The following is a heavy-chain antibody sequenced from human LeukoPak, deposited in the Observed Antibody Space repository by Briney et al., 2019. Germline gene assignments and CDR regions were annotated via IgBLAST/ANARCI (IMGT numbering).Heavy chain of an antibody. CDR3: AKDIGYFDWLLGPFDP. CDR2: ISYDGSNK. J-gene: IGHJ5*02. CDR1: GFTVSSNY. V-gene: IGHV3-30*18. D-gene: IGHD3-9*01. Sequence: GGSLRLSCAASGFTVSSNYMSWVRQAPGKGLEWVAVISYDGSNKYYADSVKGRFTISRDNAKNSLYLQMNSLRAEDTALYYCAKDIGYFDWLLGPFDPWGQGTLVTVSS.